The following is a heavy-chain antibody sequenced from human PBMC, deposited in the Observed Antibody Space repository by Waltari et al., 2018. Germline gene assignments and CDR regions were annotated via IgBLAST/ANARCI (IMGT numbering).Heavy chain of an antibody. CDR2: ISSSSSTI. D-gene: IGHD3-10*01. CDR1: GFTFSSYS. CDR3: ASGAREEYGSGSYYKTGAGDY. Sequence: EVQLVESGGGLVQPGGSLRLSCAASGFTFSSYSMNWVRQAPGKGLEWVSYISSSSSTIYYADSVKGRFTISRDNAKNSLYLQMNSLRAEDTAVYYCASGAREEYGSGSYYKTGAGDYWGQGTLVTVSS. V-gene: IGHV3-48*01. J-gene: IGHJ4*02.